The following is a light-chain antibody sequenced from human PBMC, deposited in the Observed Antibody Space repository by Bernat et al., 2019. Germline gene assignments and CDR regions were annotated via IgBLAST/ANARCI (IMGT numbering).Light chain of an antibody. CDR2: EVT. J-gene: IGLJ3*02. V-gene: IGLV2-8*01. CDR1: SSDVGGYNY. CDR3: SSYAGSSIWV. Sequence: QSALTQPPSASGSPGQSVTISCTGTSSDVGGYNYVSWYQQHPGKAPKLMIYEVTKRPSGVPDRFSGSKSGNTASLTVSGLQTEDEADYYYSSYAGSSIWVFGGGTKLTVL.